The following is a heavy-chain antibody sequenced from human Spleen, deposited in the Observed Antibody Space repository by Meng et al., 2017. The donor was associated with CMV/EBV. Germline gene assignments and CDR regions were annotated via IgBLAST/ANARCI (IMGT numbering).Heavy chain of an antibody. Sequence: KASGYTFTGYYMHWVRQAPGQGLEWMGWINPNSGGTNYAQKFQGRVTMARDTSISTAYMELSGLRSDDTAVYYCARVLSYGSGSPGVWGQGTLVTVSS. CDR3: ARVLSYGSGSPGV. D-gene: IGHD3-10*01. V-gene: IGHV1-2*02. CDR2: INPNSGGT. J-gene: IGHJ4*02. CDR1: GYTFTGYY.